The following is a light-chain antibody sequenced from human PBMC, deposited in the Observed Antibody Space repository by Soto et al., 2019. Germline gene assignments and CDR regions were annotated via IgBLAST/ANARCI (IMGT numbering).Light chain of an antibody. J-gene: IGKJ4*01. CDR1: QRVSSTY. CDR3: QQRSNWPLT. V-gene: IGKV3-11*01. CDR2: DAS. Sequence: EILLTQSPGTLSLSPGERATLSCRASQRVSSTYLAWYQQKPGQAPRLLIYDASKRATGIPARFSGSGSGTDFTLTISSLEPEDFAIYYCQQRSNWPLTFGGGTKVDIK.